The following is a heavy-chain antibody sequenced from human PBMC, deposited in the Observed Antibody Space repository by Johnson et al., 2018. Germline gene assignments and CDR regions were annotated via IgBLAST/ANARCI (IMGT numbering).Heavy chain of an antibody. CDR2: ISRSGSII. V-gene: IGHV3-11*01. Sequence: VQLVESGGGVVKXGRSLRLSCAASGFAFSDSYMSWIRQAPGKGLEWVSQISRSGSIIYYATSGKGRLTVSWDNAKRSLYLHMGSLRADDTAVYYCARVVATSTYGMDVGGQGTTVTVSS. D-gene: IGHD5-12*01. J-gene: IGHJ6*02. CDR1: GFAFSDSY. CDR3: ARVVATSTYGMDV.